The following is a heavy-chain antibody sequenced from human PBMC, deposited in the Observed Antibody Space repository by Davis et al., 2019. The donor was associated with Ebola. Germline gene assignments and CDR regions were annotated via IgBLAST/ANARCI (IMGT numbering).Heavy chain of an antibody. CDR3: ARLSSSSWTTYYYYGMDV. V-gene: IGHV4-59*08. D-gene: IGHD6-13*01. Sequence: MPSQTLSLTCPLSAASLRSRYYWSWIRQPPGKGLEWIGYIYYSGSTNYNPSLKSPVTISVDTSKNPFSLKLTSVTAADTAVYYCARLSSSSWTTYYYYGMDVWGQGTTVTVSS. J-gene: IGHJ6*02. CDR2: IYYSGST. CDR1: AASLRSRYY.